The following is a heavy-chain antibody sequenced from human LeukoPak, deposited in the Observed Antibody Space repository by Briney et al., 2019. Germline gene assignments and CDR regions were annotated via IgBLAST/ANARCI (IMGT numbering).Heavy chain of an antibody. D-gene: IGHD6-13*01. Sequence: GGSLRLSCAASGFTFSSYGMHWVRQAPGKGLEWVAFIRYDGSNKYYADSVKGRFTISRDNSKNTLYLQMNSLRAEDTAVYDWAKYKWGAAGGTALTWYYYGMDVWGQGTTVTVSS. CDR1: GFTFSSYG. J-gene: IGHJ6*02. V-gene: IGHV3-30*02. CDR2: IRYDGSNK. CDR3: AKYKWGAAGGTALTWYYYGMDV.